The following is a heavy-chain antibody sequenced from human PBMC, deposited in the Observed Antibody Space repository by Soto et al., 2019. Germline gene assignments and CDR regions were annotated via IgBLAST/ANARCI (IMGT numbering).Heavy chain of an antibody. CDR3: ARDNILGILYGGMDV. J-gene: IGHJ6*02. Sequence: SETLSLTCTVSGGSISSGDYYWSWIRQPPGKGLEWIGYIYYSGSTYYNPFLKSRVTISVDTSKNQFSLKLSSVTAADTAVYYCARDNILGILYGGMDVWGQGTTVTVSS. D-gene: IGHD3-3*01. CDR2: IYYSGST. CDR1: GGSISSGDYY. V-gene: IGHV4-30-4*01.